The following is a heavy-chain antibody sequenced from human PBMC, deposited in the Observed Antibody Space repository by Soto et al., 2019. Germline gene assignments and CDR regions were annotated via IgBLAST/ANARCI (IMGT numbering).Heavy chain of an antibody. D-gene: IGHD1-1*01. CDR3: ASEARRRRYNYY. J-gene: IGHJ4*02. Sequence: GASVKVSCKASGGTFSSYAISWVRQAPGQGLEWMGGIIPVFGTANYAQKFQGRVTITADESTSTAYMELSSLRSEDTAVYYCASEARRRRYNYYWGQGTLVTVSS. V-gene: IGHV1-69*13. CDR1: GGTFSSYA. CDR2: IIPVFGTA.